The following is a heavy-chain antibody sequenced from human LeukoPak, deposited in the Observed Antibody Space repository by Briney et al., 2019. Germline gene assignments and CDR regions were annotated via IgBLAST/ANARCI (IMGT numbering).Heavy chain of an antibody. Sequence: PGGSLRLSCAASGFTFSSYAMSWVRQAPGKGLEWVSAISGSGGSTYYADSVKGRFTISRDNSKYTLYLQMNSLRAEDTAVYYCASKGLPFYGMDVWGQGTTVTVSS. CDR3: ASKGLPFYGMDV. J-gene: IGHJ6*02. V-gene: IGHV3-23*01. CDR2: ISGSGGST. D-gene: IGHD3-3*01. CDR1: GFTFSSYA.